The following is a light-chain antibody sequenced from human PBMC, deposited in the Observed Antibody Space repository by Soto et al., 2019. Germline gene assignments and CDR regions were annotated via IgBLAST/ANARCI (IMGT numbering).Light chain of an antibody. CDR2: DVT. CDR1: TSDVGGHNY. CDR3: TSYSGSSTHVV. V-gene: IGLV2-14*03. J-gene: IGLJ2*01. Sequence: QSALTQPASVSGSPGQSITISCAGTTSDVGGHNYVSWYQQHPGKAPKLIIYDVTNRPSGVSNRFSASKSGNTASLTISGLQAEDEADYYCTSYSGSSTHVVVGGGTKLTVL.